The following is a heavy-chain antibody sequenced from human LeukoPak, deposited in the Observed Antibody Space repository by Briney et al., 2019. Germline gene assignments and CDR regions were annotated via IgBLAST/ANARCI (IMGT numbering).Heavy chain of an antibody. D-gene: IGHD3-9*01. Sequence: ASVKVSCKASGYTFTGYYMHWVRQAPGQGLEWMGGIIPIFGTANYAQKFQDRVTITTDESTSTAYMELRSLRSDDTAVYYCARDRTPNYDILTGYQYPDYWGQGTLVTVSS. V-gene: IGHV1-69*05. J-gene: IGHJ4*02. CDR1: GYTFTGYY. CDR3: ARDRTPNYDILTGYQYPDY. CDR2: IIPIFGTA.